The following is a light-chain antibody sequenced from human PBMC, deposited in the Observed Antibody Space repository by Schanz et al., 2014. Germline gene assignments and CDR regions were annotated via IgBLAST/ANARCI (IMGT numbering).Light chain of an antibody. J-gene: IGKJ2*02. CDR3: QLYGSSRT. Sequence: ETVLTQSPGTLSLSPGDRATLSCRASQSVSSIDLAWYQQKPGQAPRLLIHGASSRASGIPDRFSGSGSGTDFTLTISRLEPEDFAVYYCQLYGSSRTFGQGTKLEIK. CDR2: GAS. CDR1: QSVSSID. V-gene: IGKV3-20*01.